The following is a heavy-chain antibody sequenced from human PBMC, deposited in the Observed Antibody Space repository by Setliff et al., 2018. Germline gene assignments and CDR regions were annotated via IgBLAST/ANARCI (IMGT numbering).Heavy chain of an antibody. CDR3: AREPYDYIWGSYRSPYFDH. Sequence: ASVKVSCKASGDIFSSNGITWVRQAPGQGLEWVGGSIPINDLATYAQKFQGRVTITADKSINTAFMHLSSLKSDDMAVYYCAREPYDYIWGSYRSPYFDHWGQGALVTVSS. V-gene: IGHV1-69*10. D-gene: IGHD3-16*02. J-gene: IGHJ4*02. CDR1: GDIFSSNG. CDR2: SIPINDLA.